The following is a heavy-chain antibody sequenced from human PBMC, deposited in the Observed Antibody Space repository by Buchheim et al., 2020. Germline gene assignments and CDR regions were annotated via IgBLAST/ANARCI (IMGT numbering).Heavy chain of an antibody. Sequence: EVQLLESGGGFVQPGGSLKLSCAASGFTFSHYAMHWVRQAPGKGLEWVSFISVSGGSTYYAASVRGRFSISRDNSKNTLYLQMNSLRAEDTAVCYCAKSHMSVADIFDFWGQGTL. D-gene: IGHD6-19*01. CDR1: GFTFSHYA. CDR2: ISVSGGST. J-gene: IGHJ4*02. CDR3: AKSHMSVADIFDF. V-gene: IGHV3-23*01.